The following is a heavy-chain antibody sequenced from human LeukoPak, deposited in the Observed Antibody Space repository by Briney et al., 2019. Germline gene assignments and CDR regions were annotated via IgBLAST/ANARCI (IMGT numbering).Heavy chain of an antibody. Sequence: GGSLRLSCAASGFTFSSYSMMWVRQAPGKGLEWVSYISSSSTTIHYADSVKGRFTISRDNSKNTLYLQMGSLRAEDMAVYYCARGLGPYYYYYMDVWGKGTTVTISS. CDR1: GFTFSSYS. D-gene: IGHD7-27*01. CDR3: ARGLGPYYYYYMDV. J-gene: IGHJ6*03. V-gene: IGHV3-48*01. CDR2: ISSSSTTI.